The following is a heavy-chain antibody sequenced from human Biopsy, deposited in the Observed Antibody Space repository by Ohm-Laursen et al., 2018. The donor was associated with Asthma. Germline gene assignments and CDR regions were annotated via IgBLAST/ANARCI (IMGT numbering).Heavy chain of an antibody. V-gene: IGHV3-30*18. CDR3: AKRRGYSDLTDFDH. CDR1: GFVFRSHA. D-gene: IGHD3-3*01. Sequence: SLRLSCAASGFVFRSHAMHWVRQAPGKGLEWVAVVSYDGGVAHYADSMKGRFTISRDNAKSTLYLQMNRLRTDDTAVYFCAKRRGYSDLTDFDHWGQGTLVTVSS. CDR2: VSYDGGVA. J-gene: IGHJ4*02.